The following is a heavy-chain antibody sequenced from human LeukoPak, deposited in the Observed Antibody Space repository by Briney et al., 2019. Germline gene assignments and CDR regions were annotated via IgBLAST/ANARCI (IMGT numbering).Heavy chain of an antibody. Sequence: GESLKTSCKGSGYSFTSYWIGWVRQMPGKGLEWMGIIYPGDSDTRYSPSFQGQVTISADKSISTAYLQWSSLKASDTAMYYCARPVCSGGSCYSVYFDYRGQGTLVTVSS. D-gene: IGHD2-15*01. CDR1: GYSFTSYW. J-gene: IGHJ4*02. CDR2: IYPGDSDT. V-gene: IGHV5-51*01. CDR3: ARPVCSGGSCYSVYFDY.